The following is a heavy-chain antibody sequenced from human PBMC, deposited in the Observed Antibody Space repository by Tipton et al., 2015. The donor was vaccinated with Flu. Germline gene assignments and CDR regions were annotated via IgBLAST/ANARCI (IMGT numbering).Heavy chain of an antibody. D-gene: IGHD3-3*01. V-gene: IGHV3-74*01. CDR2: INSDGSST. CDR1: GFTFSSYW. Sequence: SLRLSCAASGFTFSSYWMHWVRQAPGKGLVWVSRINSDGSSTSYADSVKGRFTISRDNAKNTLYLQMNSLRAEDTAVYYCARAGSEERFLEWLLSYWGQGTLVTVSS. J-gene: IGHJ4*02. CDR3: ARAGSEERFLEWLLSY.